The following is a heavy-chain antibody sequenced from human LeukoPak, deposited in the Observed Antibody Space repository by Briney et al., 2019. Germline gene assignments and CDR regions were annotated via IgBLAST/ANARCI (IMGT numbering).Heavy chain of an antibody. CDR3: ARDNTLIDAFDI. CDR2: INHSGST. CDR1: GGSFSGYY. D-gene: IGHD2-2*02. J-gene: IGHJ3*02. V-gene: IGHV4-34*09. Sequence: SETLSLTCAVYGGSFSGYYWSWIRQPPGKGLEWIGEINHSGSTYYNPSLKSRVTISVDTSKNQFSLKLSSVTAADTAVYYCARDNTLIDAFDIWGQGTMVTVSS.